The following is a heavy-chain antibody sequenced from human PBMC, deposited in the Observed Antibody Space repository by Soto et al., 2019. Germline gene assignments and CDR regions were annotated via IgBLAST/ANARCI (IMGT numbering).Heavy chain of an antibody. V-gene: IGHV1-69*08. CDR2: IIPALGTA. D-gene: IGHD4-17*01. Sequence: QDQLVQSGAEVKKPGSSVKVSCKASGGTFSTHTFSWVRQAPGQGLEWMGRIIPALGTATYAQKFQGRVKVTADESPTTVYMELNSLRSEDTAVYYCARPDFGDYWYFDLWGRGTLVTVSS. J-gene: IGHJ2*01. CDR1: GGTFSTHT. CDR3: ARPDFGDYWYFDL.